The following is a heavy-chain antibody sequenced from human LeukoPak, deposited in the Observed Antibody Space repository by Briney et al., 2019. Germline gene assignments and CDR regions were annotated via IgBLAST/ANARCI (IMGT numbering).Heavy chain of an antibody. D-gene: IGHD2-8*01. J-gene: IGHJ5*02. Sequence: ASVKVSCKASGYTFTGYYMHWVRQAPGQGLEWMGWINPNSGGTNYAQKFQGRVTMTRDTSISTAYMELSRLRSDDTPVYYCARDGDRGYCTNGVCYTAWFDPWGQGTLVTVSS. CDR1: GYTFTGYY. CDR3: ARDGDRGYCTNGVCYTAWFDP. CDR2: INPNSGGT. V-gene: IGHV1-2*02.